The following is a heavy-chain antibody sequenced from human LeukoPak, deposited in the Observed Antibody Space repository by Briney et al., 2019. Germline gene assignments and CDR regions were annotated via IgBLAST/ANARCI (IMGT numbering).Heavy chain of an antibody. Sequence: PGGSLRLSCAASGFTFSTYAMSWDRQAPGKGLEWVSGFSVSGGGTYYADPVKGRFTISRDNSKNTLYLQMNSLRAEDTAVYFCAKGVGGYYYYGMDVWGQGTTVTVSS. CDR1: GFTFSTYA. D-gene: IGHD1-26*01. V-gene: IGHV3-23*01. CDR2: FSVSGGGT. CDR3: AKGVGGYYYYGMDV. J-gene: IGHJ6*02.